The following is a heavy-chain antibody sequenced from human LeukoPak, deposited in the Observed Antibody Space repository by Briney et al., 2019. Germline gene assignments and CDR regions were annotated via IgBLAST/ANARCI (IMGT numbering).Heavy chain of an antibody. Sequence: PSETLSLTCAVYGGSFSGYYWSWIRKPPGKGLEWIGEINHSGSTNYNPSLKSRVTISVDTSKNQFSLKLSSVTAADTAVYYCASTSAAGLESKYYYYYYGMDVWGKGTTVTVSS. D-gene: IGHD6-13*01. CDR3: ASTSAAGLESKYYYYYYGMDV. CDR1: GGSFSGYY. J-gene: IGHJ6*04. V-gene: IGHV4-34*01. CDR2: INHSGST.